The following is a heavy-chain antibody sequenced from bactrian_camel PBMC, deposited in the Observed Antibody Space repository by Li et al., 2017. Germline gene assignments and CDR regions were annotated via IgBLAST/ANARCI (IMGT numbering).Heavy chain of an antibody. CDR1: GYKSAFC. V-gene: IGHV3S40*01. CDR2: VYFGGGST. D-gene: IGHD7*01. Sequence: VQLVESGGGSVEAGRSLRLSCVVSGYKSAFCMGWFRQAPGKEREGVAFVYFGGGSTYYADSVKGRFTISQDKGKNTVYLLMNSLKPDDSGTYYCAYESGTTPDLCRRRGPGGYFGQGTQVTVS. J-gene: IGHJ4*01.